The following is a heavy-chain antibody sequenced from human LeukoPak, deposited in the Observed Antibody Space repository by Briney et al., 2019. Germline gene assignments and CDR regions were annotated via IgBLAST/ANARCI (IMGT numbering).Heavy chain of an antibody. CDR2: ISRTGIST. D-gene: IGHD4-17*01. V-gene: IGHV3-23*01. J-gene: IGHJ4*02. CDR3: AKNRREVPKDYGDCVEF. CDR1: GFNFSNYG. Sequence: GGSLRLSCAAPGFNFSNYGMTWVRQAPGKGLEWVSAISRTGISTFYADSVKGRFTISRDNSKTTLFLQMNSLRGDDSAVYYCAKNRREVPKDYGDCVEFWGQGILVTVAS.